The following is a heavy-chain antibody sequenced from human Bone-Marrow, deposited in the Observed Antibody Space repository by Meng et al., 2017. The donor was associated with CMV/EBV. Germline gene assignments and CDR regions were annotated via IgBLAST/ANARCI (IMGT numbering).Heavy chain of an antibody. CDR3: ARWEALGYCSSTSCQPI. D-gene: IGHD2-2*01. CDR1: GYTFTSYG. J-gene: IGHJ3*02. V-gene: IGHV1-18*01. Sequence: ASVKVSCKAFGYTFTSYGISWVRQAPGQGLEWMGWISAYNGNTNYAQKLQGRVTMTTDTSTSTAYMELRSLRSDDTAVYYCARWEALGYCSSTSCQPIWGQGTRVTVSS. CDR2: ISAYNGNT.